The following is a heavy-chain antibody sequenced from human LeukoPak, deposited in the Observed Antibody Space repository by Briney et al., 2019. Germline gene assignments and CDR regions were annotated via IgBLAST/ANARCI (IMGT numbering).Heavy chain of an antibody. CDR1: GFTFSSYA. V-gene: IGHV3-23*01. Sequence: GGSLRLSCGGSGFTFSSYAMSWVRQAPGRGLEWVSLIRGDSSLTEYADSVKGRFTISRDNSKNTLYLQMNSLRAEDTAVYYCAKGRIASSTFDYWGQGTLVTVSS. J-gene: IGHJ4*02. CDR3: AKGRIASSTFDY. CDR2: IRGDSSLT.